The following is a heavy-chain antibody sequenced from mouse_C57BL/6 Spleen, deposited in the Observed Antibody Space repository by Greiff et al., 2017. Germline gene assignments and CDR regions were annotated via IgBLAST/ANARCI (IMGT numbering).Heavy chain of an antibody. Sequence: LQESGAELVKPGASVKISCKASGYAFSSYWMNWVKQRPGKGLEWIGQIYPGDGDTNDNGKFKGKATLTAAKSSSTAYMQLSSLTSEDSAVYFCARRGVWLRRNWYFDGWGTGTTVTVSS. J-gene: IGHJ1*03. CDR3: ARRGVWLRRNWYFDG. CDR2: IYPGDGDT. V-gene: IGHV1-80*01. CDR1: GYAFSSYW. D-gene: IGHD2-2*01.